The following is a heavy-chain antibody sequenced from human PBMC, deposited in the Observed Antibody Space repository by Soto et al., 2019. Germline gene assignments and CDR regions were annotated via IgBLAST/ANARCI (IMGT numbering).Heavy chain of an antibody. Sequence: ASVKVSCKASGGTFSSYTISWVRQAPGQGLEWMGRIIPILGIANYAQKFQGRVTITADKSTSTAYMELSSLRSEDTAVYYCARSFSGGYNPYYFDYWGQGTLVTVSS. J-gene: IGHJ4*02. CDR3: ARSFSGGYNPYYFDY. D-gene: IGHD5-12*01. CDR1: GGTFSSYT. CDR2: IIPILGIA. V-gene: IGHV1-69*02.